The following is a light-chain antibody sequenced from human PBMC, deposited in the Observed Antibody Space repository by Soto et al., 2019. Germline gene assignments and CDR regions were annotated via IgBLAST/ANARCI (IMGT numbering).Light chain of an antibody. Sequence: QSALTQPASVSGSPGQSITISCTGTSSDVGTYNYVSWYQQHPGKAPKLMIYGVTNRPSGVSNRFSGSKSGNTASLTISGLQAEDEADYYCSSYTSSSFVIFGGGTKVTVL. J-gene: IGLJ2*01. CDR2: GVT. V-gene: IGLV2-14*01. CDR3: SSYTSSSFVI. CDR1: SSDVGTYNY.